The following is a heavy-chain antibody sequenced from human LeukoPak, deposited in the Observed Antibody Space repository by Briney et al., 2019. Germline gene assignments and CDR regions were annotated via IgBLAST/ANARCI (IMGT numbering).Heavy chain of an antibody. CDR1: GFTFSNYA. J-gene: IGHJ4*02. CDR3: ATEIYNWNDGHIDY. V-gene: IGHV3-23*01. Sequence: GGSLRLSCAASGFTFSNYAMSWVRQAPGKGLEWVSGISGNGGTTHYADSVQGRFTIYRDNSKKTLYLKMNSLRAEDTAIYYCATEIYNWNDGHIDYWGQGTLVTVSS. D-gene: IGHD1-20*01. CDR2: ISGNGGTT.